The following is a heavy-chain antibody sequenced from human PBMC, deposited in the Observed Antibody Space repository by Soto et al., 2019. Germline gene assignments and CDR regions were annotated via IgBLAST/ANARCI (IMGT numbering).Heavy chain of an antibody. V-gene: IGHV1-8*01. CDR3: AGXPTTMVRGVIITGWMDV. J-gene: IGHJ6*04. CDR1: GYTFTSYD. CDR2: MNPNSGNT. D-gene: IGHD3-10*01. Sequence: ASVKVSCKASGYTFTSYDINWVRQATGQGLEWMGWMNPNSGNTGYAQKFQGRVTMTRNTSISTAYMELSSLRSEGTXVYYCAGXPTTMVRGVIITGWMDVWGKGTTVTVSS.